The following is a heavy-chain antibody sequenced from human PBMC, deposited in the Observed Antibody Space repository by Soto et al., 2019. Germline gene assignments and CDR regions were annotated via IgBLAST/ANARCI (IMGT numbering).Heavy chain of an antibody. V-gene: IGHV4-59*01. CDR3: ARSRRNYFDP. Sequence: SETLSLTCTVSGGSISVYYWNCIRQSPGKGLEWIVYISYSGTTKYNPSLKSRVTISVDTSKNQFSLKLSSVTAADTAVYYCARSRRNYFDPWGQGTLVTVSS. J-gene: IGHJ5*02. CDR1: GGSISVYY. CDR2: ISYSGTT.